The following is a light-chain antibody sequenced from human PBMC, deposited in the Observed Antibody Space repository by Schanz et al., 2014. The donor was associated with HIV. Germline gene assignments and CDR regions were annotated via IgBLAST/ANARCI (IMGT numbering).Light chain of an antibody. J-gene: IGLJ2*01. CDR2: DVS. V-gene: IGLV2-14*03. CDR1: SSDLGTFNY. CDR3: SSYTGSSTLV. Sequence: QSALTQPASVSGSPGQSITISCTGTSSDLGTFNYVSWYQQHPGKAPKLIIYDVSNRPSGVSNRFSGSKSGNTASLTISGLQAEDEADYYCSSYTGSSTLVFGGGTKLTVL.